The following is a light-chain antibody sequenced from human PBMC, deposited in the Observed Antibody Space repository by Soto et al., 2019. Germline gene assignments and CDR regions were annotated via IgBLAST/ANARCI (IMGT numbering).Light chain of an antibody. CDR2: DVS. CDR3: SSYASNGDVL. V-gene: IGLV2-14*03. J-gene: IGLJ2*01. Sequence: QSVLTQPASVSGSPGQSITISCTGTSSDVGTYEYVSWYQHHPGKAPKLMIDDVSNRPSGVSDRFSGSKSGNTASLTISGLQAEDEADYYCSSYASNGDVLFGGGTNVTVL. CDR1: SSDVGTYEY.